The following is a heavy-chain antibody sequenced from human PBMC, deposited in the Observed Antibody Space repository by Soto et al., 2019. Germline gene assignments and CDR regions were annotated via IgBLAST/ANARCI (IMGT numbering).Heavy chain of an antibody. V-gene: IGHV5-51*01. J-gene: IGHJ4*02. D-gene: IGHD6-13*01. CDR3: ARSPRSSRYSDF. Sequence: GESLKISCQCSGYTFSNFWIGWVRQLPGQGLEWMGIIYPGDHETRYSPSFLGKVTISAETSINTAYLQWSSLEASDSAFYFCARSPRSSRYSDFWGQGALVTVSS. CDR1: GYTFSNFW. CDR2: IYPGDHET.